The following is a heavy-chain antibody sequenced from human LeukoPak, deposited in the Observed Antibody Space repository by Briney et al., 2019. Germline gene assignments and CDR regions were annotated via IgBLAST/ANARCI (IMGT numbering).Heavy chain of an antibody. CDR2: IIPIFGTA. CDR1: GGTFSSYA. Sequence: EASVKVSCKASGGTFSSYAISWVRQAPGQGLEWMGGIIPIFGTANYAQKFQGRVTITADESTSTAYMELSSLRSEDTAVYYCARGATQQGGEYFDYWGQGTLVTVSS. D-gene: IGHD1-26*01. J-gene: IGHJ4*02. V-gene: IGHV1-69*13. CDR3: ARGATQQGGEYFDY.